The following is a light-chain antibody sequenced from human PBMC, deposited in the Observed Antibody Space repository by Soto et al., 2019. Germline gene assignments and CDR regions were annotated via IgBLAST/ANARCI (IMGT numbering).Light chain of an antibody. CDR3: CTYAGHVPK. CDR2: EGS. CDR1: SSDVGSYNL. J-gene: IGLJ2*01. Sequence: QSALTQPASVSGSPGQSITISCTGTSSDVGSYNLVSWYQQHPGKAPKLMIYEGSKRPSGISVRFSGSKSGATASLTISGLLPEDEAVYFCCTYAGHVPKFGGGTKLTVL. V-gene: IGLV2-23*01.